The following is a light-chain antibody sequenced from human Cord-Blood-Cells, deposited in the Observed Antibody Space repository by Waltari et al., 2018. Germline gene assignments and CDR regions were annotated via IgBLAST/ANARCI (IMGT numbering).Light chain of an antibody. CDR3: SSYTSSSTLGV. Sequence: QSALTQPASVSGSPGQSITISCTGTSSDVGGYNYVSWYQQHPGKAPNLMIYDVSKRPSWVSIRCSGSTAGNTASLTISGLQAEDEADYYCSSYTSSSTLGVFGGGTKLTVL. CDR1: SSDVGGYNY. J-gene: IGLJ3*02. CDR2: DVS. V-gene: IGLV2-14*01.